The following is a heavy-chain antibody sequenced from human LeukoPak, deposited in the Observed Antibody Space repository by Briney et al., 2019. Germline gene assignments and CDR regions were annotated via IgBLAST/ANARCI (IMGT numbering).Heavy chain of an antibody. CDR1: GYTFTSYD. V-gene: IGHV1-8*01. J-gene: IGHJ6*03. CDR2: MNPNSGNT. D-gene: IGHD2-2*02. Sequence: GASVKVPCKASGYTFTSYDINWVRQATGQGLEWMGWMNPNSGNTGYAQKFQGRVTMTRNTSISTAYMELSSLRSGDTAVYYCARRVGYCSSTSCYTYYYYMDVWGKGTTVTVSS. CDR3: ARRVGYCSSTSCYTYYYYMDV.